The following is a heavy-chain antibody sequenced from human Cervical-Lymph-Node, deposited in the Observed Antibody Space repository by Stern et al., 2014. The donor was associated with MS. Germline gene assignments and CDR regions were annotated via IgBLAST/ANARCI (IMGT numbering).Heavy chain of an antibody. D-gene: IGHD7-27*01. CDR1: GFTFTNYA. V-gene: IGHV1-3*04. CDR2: INTGNGNT. J-gene: IGHJ4*02. CDR3: ARNWATDY. Sequence: QVQLVQSGAEVKKPGASVKVSCKASGFTFTNYAMHWVRQAPGQRLEWMGWINTGNGNTKYSQKFQGRVTITRDTSASTAYMELSSLTSEDTAVYYCARNWATDYWGQGTLVTVSS.